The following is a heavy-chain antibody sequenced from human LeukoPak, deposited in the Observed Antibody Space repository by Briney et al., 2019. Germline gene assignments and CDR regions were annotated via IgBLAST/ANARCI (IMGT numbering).Heavy chain of an antibody. Sequence: GGSLRLSCAASGFTFSTYWMYWVRQAPGKGLEWVSYISSRGGTKYHADSVKGRFTISRDNAKNSLYLQMNSLRAEDTAVYYCARETRYNWIDPWGQGTLVTVSS. J-gene: IGHJ5*02. CDR1: GFTFSTYW. CDR2: ISSRGGTK. CDR3: ARETRYNWIDP. V-gene: IGHV3-48*03.